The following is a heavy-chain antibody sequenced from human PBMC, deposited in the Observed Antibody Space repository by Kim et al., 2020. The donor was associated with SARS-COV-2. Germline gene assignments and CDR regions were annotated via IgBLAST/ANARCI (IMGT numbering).Heavy chain of an antibody. V-gene: IGHV3-23*01. Sequence: GGSLRLSCAASGFTFSSYAMSWVRQAPGKGLEWVSAISGSGGSTYYADSVKGRFTISRDNSKNTLYLQMNSLRAEDTAVYYCARAKYYYDSSGYYGDYYYYYGIDVWGQGTTVTVSS. D-gene: IGHD3-22*01. J-gene: IGHJ6*02. CDR2: ISGSGGST. CDR1: GFTFSSYA. CDR3: ARAKYYYDSSGYYGDYYYYYGIDV.